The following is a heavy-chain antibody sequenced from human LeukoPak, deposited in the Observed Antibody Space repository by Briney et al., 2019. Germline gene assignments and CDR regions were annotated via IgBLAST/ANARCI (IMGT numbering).Heavy chain of an antibody. Sequence: SETLSLTCTVSGGSISSYYLSWIRQPPGKGLEGIGYIYYSGSTNYNPSLKSRVTISVDASKNQFSLKLSSVTAADTAVYYCASSVAVAGNNWFDPWGQGTLVTVSS. CDR1: GGSISSYY. CDR3: ASSVAVAGNNWFDP. CDR2: IYYSGST. D-gene: IGHD6-19*01. J-gene: IGHJ5*02. V-gene: IGHV4-59*08.